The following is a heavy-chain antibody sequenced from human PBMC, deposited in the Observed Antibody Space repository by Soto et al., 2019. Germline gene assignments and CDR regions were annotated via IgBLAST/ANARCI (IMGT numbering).Heavy chain of an antibody. J-gene: IGHJ4*02. Sequence: SVKVSCKASGGTFSSYAISCVRQAPGQGLEWMGGIIPIFGTANYAQKFQGRVTITADESTSTAYMELSSLRSEDTAVYYCARVPPYSSSWLPAYYFDYWGQGTLVTVSS. D-gene: IGHD6-13*01. CDR1: GGTFSSYA. CDR3: ARVPPYSSSWLPAYYFDY. V-gene: IGHV1-69*13. CDR2: IIPIFGTA.